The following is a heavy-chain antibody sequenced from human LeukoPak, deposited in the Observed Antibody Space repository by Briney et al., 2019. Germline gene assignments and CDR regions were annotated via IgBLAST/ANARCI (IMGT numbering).Heavy chain of an antibody. V-gene: IGHV3-11*01. CDR3: ARDPRGALVWGHRFDL. CDR2: ISTSGGTR. Sequence: PGGSLRLSCAAFVFDYKEYFMGWVRQAPGKGLEWISYISTSGGTRFYPDSVKGRFTISRDNAKNSLSLQLNSLRAEDTAVYYCARDPRGALVWGHRFDLWGQGALVTVSS. J-gene: IGHJ4*02. CDR1: VFDYKEYF. D-gene: IGHD3-16*01.